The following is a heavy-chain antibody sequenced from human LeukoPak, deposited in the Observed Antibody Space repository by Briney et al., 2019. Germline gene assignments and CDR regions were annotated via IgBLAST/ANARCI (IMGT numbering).Heavy chain of an antibody. V-gene: IGHV3-30*18. CDR1: GFTFSSYG. CDR3: AKDLSMVFDALNI. Sequence: GGSLRLSCAASGFTFSSYGIHWVRQAPGKGLEWVAVISYDGSNKYYVDSVKGRFTISRDNSKNTLNLQMNSLRAEDTAVYYCAKDLSMVFDALNIWGQGTLVTVSS. J-gene: IGHJ3*02. CDR2: ISYDGSNK. D-gene: IGHD4/OR15-4a*01.